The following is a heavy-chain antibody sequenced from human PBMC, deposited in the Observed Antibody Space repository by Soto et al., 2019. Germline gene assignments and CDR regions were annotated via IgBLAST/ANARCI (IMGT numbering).Heavy chain of an antibody. J-gene: IGHJ6*02. CDR3: SFFLMSGYFYGMVF. V-gene: IGHV1-46*03. D-gene: IGHD3-3*01. Sequence: ASVKVSCKESGYAFSNNFMHWVRQAPAQGLEWMGVINPTTGLTSNAQKFQGRITMTSDTSSSTAYMELSSLRSEDTAVYYCSFFLMSGYFYGMVFWCPAPTVTV. CDR2: INPTTGLT. CDR1: GYAFSNNF.